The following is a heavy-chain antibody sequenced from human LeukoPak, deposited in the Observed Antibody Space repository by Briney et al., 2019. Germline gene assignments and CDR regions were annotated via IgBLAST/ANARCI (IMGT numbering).Heavy chain of an antibody. J-gene: IGHJ4*02. D-gene: IGHD3-22*01. CDR1: GGSISSYY. CDR3: ARDQTYYYDSGGYYDPHAFDY. CDR2: IYTSGST. V-gene: IGHV4-4*07. Sequence: SETLSLTCTVSGGSISSYYWSWIRQPAGKGLEWIGRIYTSGSTNYNPSLKSRVTMSVDTSKNQFSLKLSSVTAADTAVYYCARDQTYYYDSGGYYDPHAFDYWGQGTLVTVSS.